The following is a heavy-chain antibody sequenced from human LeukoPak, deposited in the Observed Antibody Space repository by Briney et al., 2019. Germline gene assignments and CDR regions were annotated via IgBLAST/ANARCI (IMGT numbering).Heavy chain of an antibody. J-gene: IGHJ6*02. CDR2: ISYDGSNK. D-gene: IGHD3-10*01. CDR3: ASSMVRGFYYYYGMDV. V-gene: IGHV3-30-3*01. CDR1: GFTFSSYA. Sequence: PGGSLRLSCAAPGFTFSSYAMHWVRQAPGKGLEWVAVISYDGSNKYYADSVKGRFTISRDNSKNTLYLQMNSLRAEDTAVYYCASSMVRGFYYYYGMDVWGQGTTVTVSS.